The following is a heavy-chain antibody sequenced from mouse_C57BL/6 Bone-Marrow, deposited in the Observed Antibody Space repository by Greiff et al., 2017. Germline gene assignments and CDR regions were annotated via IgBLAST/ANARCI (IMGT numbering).Heavy chain of an antibody. CDR3: ARVVYDDGSSVDY. V-gene: IGHV5-4*03. D-gene: IGHD1-1*01. CDR1: GFTFSSYA. CDR2: ISDGGSYT. J-gene: IGHJ2*01. Sequence: EVMLVESGGGLVKPGGSLKLSCAASGFTFSSYAMSWVRQTPEKRLEWVATISDGGSYTYYPDNVKGRFTISRDNAKNNLYLQMRHLKSEDTAMYYCARVVYDDGSSVDYWGQGTTLTVSS.